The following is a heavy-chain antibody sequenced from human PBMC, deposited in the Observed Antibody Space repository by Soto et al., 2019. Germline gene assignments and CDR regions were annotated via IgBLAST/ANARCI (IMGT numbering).Heavy chain of an antibody. CDR1: GFSVTANY. J-gene: IGHJ4*02. V-gene: IGHV3-53*01. CDR3: HGYGY. CDR2: IYSGGST. D-gene: IGHD5-12*01. Sequence: EVQVVESGGGLIQHGGSLRLSCEVSGFSVTANYMSWVRQAPGKGLEWVSVIYSGGSTYYIDSVKDRFSISRDIYKNTLYLQMNSLRAEDTAVYYCHGYGYWGQGTLVTVSS.